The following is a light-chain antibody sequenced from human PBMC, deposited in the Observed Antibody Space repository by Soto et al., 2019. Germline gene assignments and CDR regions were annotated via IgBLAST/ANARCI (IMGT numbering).Light chain of an antibody. CDR1: SGDIGSYNR. J-gene: IGLJ1*01. CDR2: EVT. CDR3: SSYTKINTRACV. Sequence: QSVLTQPASVSGSPGQSITISCTGTSGDIGSYNRVSWYQQHPGKAPKLIIYEVTDRPSGVSNRFSGSKSGNTASLTISGLQAEDEAEYYCSSYTKINTRACVFENGTKVNVL. V-gene: IGLV2-14*01.